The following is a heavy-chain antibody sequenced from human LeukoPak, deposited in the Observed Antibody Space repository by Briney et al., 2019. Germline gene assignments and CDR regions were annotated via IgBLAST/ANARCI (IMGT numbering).Heavy chain of an antibody. CDR2: INTDGSTT. CDR3: ARGRGGSYHY. V-gene: IGHV3-74*01. CDR1: GFTFSNDW. J-gene: IGHJ4*02. Sequence: GGSLRLSCAASGFTFSNDWMHWARQAPGRGLVWVSRINTDGSTTTYADSVKGRFTISRDNDKNTRYLQMNSLRVEDTAVYYCARGRGGSYHYWGQGTLVTVSS. D-gene: IGHD1-26*01.